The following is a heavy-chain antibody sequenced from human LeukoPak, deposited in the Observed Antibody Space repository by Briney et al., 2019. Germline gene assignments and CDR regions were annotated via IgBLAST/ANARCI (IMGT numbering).Heavy chain of an antibody. V-gene: IGHV3-9*01. D-gene: IGHD1-26*01. CDR2: INWNGGGT. CDR3: AKHMRATNTYSFFGLDV. CDR1: GFTFKDYG. J-gene: IGHJ6*02. Sequence: GRSLRLSCAATGFTFKDYGMHWVRQPPGKGLEWVSSINWNGGGTDYADSVKGRFTISRDNAKNSLYLQLSSLRPEDTALYYCAKHMRATNTYSFFGLDVSGQGTTVTVSS.